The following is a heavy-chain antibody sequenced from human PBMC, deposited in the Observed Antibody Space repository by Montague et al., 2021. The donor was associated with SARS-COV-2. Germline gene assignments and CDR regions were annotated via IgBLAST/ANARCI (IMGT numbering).Heavy chain of an antibody. V-gene: IGHV4-34*01. J-gene: IGHJ6*03. D-gene: IGHD3-10*01. Sequence: SETLSLTCAVHGTSFSGYYWNWIRQPPGKGLEWIGETNYGGSTKYSPSLKSRLTISADTSKNQFSLKLTSVAAADTAVYYCARLRDGVVPSPILGVGPYYSYYYMDVWGRGTTVTVSS. CDR1: GTSFSGYY. CDR3: ARLRDGVVPSPILGVGPYYSYYYMDV. CDR2: TNYGGST.